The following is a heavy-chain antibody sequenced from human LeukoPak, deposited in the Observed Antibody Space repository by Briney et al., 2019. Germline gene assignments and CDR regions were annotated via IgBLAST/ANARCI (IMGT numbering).Heavy chain of an antibody. V-gene: IGHV3-23*01. J-gene: IGHJ4*02. Sequence: GGSLRLSCAASGSTFSSYAMNWVRQAPGKGLEWVSAISGGGSNTYYGDSLKGRFTISRDNSRNTLYLQMNSLRAEDTAIYYCAKDVRSVTPRGGFDYWGQGTLVTVSS. CDR1: GSTFSSYA. D-gene: IGHD4-17*01. CDR3: AKDVRSVTPRGGFDY. CDR2: ISGGGSNT.